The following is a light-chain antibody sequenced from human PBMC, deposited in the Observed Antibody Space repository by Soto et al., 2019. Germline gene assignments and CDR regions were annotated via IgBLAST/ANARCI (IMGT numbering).Light chain of an antibody. CDR2: GAS. J-gene: IGKJ2*01. Sequence: EIVLTQSPGTLSLSPGERATLSCRASQSVSSSYLAWYQQKPGQAPRLLIYGASSRATGLPDRFSGSGSGTDFSLTISRLEPEDFAGYYCQQYGSSQYTFGQGTKLEIK. V-gene: IGKV3-20*01. CDR1: QSVSSSY. CDR3: QQYGSSQYT.